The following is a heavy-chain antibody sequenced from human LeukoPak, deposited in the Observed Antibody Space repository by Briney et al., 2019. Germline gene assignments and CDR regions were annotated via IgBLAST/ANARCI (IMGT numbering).Heavy chain of an antibody. D-gene: IGHD6-13*01. CDR1: GFTFSDYW. CDR3: ARGAWYGIS. J-gene: IGHJ5*02. Sequence: GGPLRLSCAASGFTFSDYWMTWVRQAPGKGLERLATIKKDGSEKYYVDSVKGRFTISRDNAKNSLDLQMNSLRAEDTAVYYCARGAWYGISWGQGTLVTVSS. CDR2: IKKDGSEK. V-gene: IGHV3-7*01.